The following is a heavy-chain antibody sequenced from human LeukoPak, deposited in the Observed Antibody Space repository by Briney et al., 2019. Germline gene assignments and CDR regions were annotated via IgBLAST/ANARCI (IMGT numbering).Heavy chain of an antibody. CDR1: EFTFSGYA. D-gene: IGHD4-17*01. Sequence: SGGSLRLSCAASEFTFSGYAMNWVRQAPGKGLEWVSYITSSSSTIYYADSVRGRFTISRDNSKNTLYLQMNSLRAEDTAVYYCAKDPLDYGDHGGWFDPWGQGTLVTVSS. V-gene: IGHV3-48*01. CDR3: AKDPLDYGDHGGWFDP. J-gene: IGHJ5*02. CDR2: ITSSSSTI.